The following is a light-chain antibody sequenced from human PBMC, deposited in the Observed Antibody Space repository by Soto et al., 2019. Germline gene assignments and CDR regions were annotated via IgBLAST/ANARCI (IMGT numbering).Light chain of an antibody. V-gene: IGKV3-20*01. J-gene: IGKJ3*01. CDR2: DAS. Sequence: EIVLTQSPGTLSLSPGERATLSCRASQSVTSNSLAWYQHKLGQAPRLLIYDASSRATGIPDRFSGSGAGNDVTLTISRLEPEQFAGYYGELFGTSAGTFGPGTKVDIK. CDR3: ELFGTSAGT. CDR1: QSVTSNS.